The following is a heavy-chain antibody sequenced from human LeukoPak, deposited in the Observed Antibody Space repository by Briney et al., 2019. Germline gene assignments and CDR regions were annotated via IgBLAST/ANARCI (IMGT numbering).Heavy chain of an antibody. V-gene: IGHV1-3*03. Sequence: ASVKLSCTSSGSTYTSSTIHWWRQAPEQRLEWMGWISVCSGDSKCSQEFQGRVTLTRDTSATTAYLEVSSLRPDVMAVYCCARERGIRDVFAFWGQGTMVSVSS. CDR2: ISVCSGDS. CDR1: GSTYTSST. J-gene: IGHJ3*01. CDR3: ARERGIRDVFAF. D-gene: IGHD1-14*01.